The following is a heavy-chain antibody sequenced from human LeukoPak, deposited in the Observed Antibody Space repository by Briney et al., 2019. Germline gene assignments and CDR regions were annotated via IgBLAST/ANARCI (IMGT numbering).Heavy chain of an antibody. J-gene: IGHJ6*02. Sequence: SVKVSCKASGGTFSSYAISWVRQAPGQGLEWMGGIIPIFGTANYAQKFQGRVTITADESTSTAYMELSSLRSEDTAVYYCARIGYYYDSSGYYQPGFYYYYGMDVWGQGTTVTVSS. CDR1: GGTFSSYA. CDR3: ARIGYYYDSSGYYQPGFYYYYGMDV. V-gene: IGHV1-69*13. D-gene: IGHD3-22*01. CDR2: IIPIFGTA.